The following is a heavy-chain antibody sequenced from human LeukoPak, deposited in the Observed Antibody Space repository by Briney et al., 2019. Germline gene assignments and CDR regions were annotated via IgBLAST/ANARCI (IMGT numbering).Heavy chain of an antibody. V-gene: IGHV3-11*01. CDR3: ARARVDYDILTGPRPPYYYDGMDV. CDR1: GFTFSDYY. J-gene: IGHJ6*02. CDR2: ISSSGSTI. Sequence: GGPLRLSCAASGFTFSDYYMSWIRHAPGEGLEWCSYISSSGSTIYYADPVKGRFTISRDNAKNSLYLQINSLRAEDTAVYYCARARVDYDILTGPRPPYYYDGMDVWGQGTTVTVSS. D-gene: IGHD3-9*01.